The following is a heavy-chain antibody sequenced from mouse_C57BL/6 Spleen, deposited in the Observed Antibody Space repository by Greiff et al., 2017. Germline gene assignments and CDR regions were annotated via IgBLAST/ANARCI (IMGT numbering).Heavy chain of an antibody. CDR2: ISSGSSTI. CDR3: AREEPSYAMDY. CDR1: GFTFSDYG. V-gene: IGHV5-17*01. J-gene: IGHJ4*01. Sequence: EVQLQESGGGLVKPGGSLKLSCAASGFTFSDYGMHWVRQAPEKGLEWVAYISSGSSTIYYADTVKGRFTISRDNAKNTLFLQMTSLRSEDTAMYYCAREEPSYAMDYWGQGTSVTVSS.